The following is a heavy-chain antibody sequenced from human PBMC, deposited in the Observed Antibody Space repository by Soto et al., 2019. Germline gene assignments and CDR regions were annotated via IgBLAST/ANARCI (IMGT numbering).Heavy chain of an antibody. CDR1: GYTFTGYY. CDR3: ARGAAGRYYFDY. Sequence: ASVKVSCKASGYTFTGYYMHWVRQAPGQGLEWMGWINPNSGGTNYAQKFQGWVTMTRETSISTAYMELSRLRSDDTAVYYCARGAAGRYYFDYWGQGTLVTVSS. V-gene: IGHV1-2*04. D-gene: IGHD6-13*01. CDR2: INPNSGGT. J-gene: IGHJ4*02.